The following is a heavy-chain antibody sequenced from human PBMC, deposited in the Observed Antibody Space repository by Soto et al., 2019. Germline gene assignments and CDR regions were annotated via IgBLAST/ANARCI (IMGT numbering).Heavy chain of an antibody. Sequence: SETLSLTCAVYGGSFSGYYWSWIRQPPGKGLEWIGEINHSGSTNYNPSLKSRVTISVDTSKNQFSLKLSSVTAADTAVYYCARGGGFGFNWFDPWGQGTLVTVSS. V-gene: IGHV4-34*01. CDR3: ARGGGFGFNWFDP. J-gene: IGHJ5*02. CDR1: GGSFSGYY. D-gene: IGHD3-10*01. CDR2: INHSGST.